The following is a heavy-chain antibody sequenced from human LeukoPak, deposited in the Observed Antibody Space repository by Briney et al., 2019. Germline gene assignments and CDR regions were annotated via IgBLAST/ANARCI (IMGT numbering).Heavy chain of an antibody. Sequence: ASVKVSCKASGGTFSSYAISWVRQAPGQGLEWMGGINPNGGNTTYAQKFRGRVTMTRDMSTSTVYMELSRLRSDDTAVYYCTTPTAMTAPDAFDVWGQGTMVTVSS. CDR1: GGTFSSYA. CDR2: INPNGGNT. CDR3: TTPTAMTAPDAFDV. D-gene: IGHD2-21*02. J-gene: IGHJ3*01. V-gene: IGHV1-46*01.